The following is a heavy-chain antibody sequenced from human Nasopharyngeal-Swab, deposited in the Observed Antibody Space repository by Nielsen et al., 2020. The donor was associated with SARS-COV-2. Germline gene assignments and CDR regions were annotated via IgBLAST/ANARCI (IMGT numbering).Heavy chain of an antibody. CDR2: INSSGGST. V-gene: IGHV1-46*01. CDR1: GYTFTSYY. CDR3: ARDRGRGVIITNPMYYVDY. D-gene: IGHD3-10*01. Sequence: ASVQVSCKASGYTFTSYYMHWVRQPPGQGLEWMGIINSSGGSTSYAQKFQGRVTMTRDTSTSTVYMELSSLRSEDTAVYYCARDRGRGVIITNPMYYVDYWGQGTLVTVSS. J-gene: IGHJ4*02.